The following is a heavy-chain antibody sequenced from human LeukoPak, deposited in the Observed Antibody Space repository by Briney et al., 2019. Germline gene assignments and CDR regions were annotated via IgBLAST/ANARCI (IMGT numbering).Heavy chain of an antibody. CDR3: AKARPKQLVQWFDP. CDR2: ISGSGGST. CDR1: GFTFNNYA. Sequence: GGSLRLSCAASGFTFNNYAMSWVRQAPGKGLEWVSAISGSGGSTYYADSVKGRFTISRDNSKNTLYLQMNSLRAEDTAVYYCAKARPKQLVQWFDPWGQATLVTVSS. D-gene: IGHD6-13*01. J-gene: IGHJ5*02. V-gene: IGHV3-23*01.